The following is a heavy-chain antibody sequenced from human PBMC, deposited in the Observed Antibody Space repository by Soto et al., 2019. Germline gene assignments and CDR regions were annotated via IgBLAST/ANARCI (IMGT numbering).Heavy chain of an antibody. Sequence: HPGGSLRLSCAASGFTFSSYWMHWVRQAPGKGLVWVSRINSDGSSTSYADSVKGRFTISRDNAKNTLYLQMNSLRAEDTAVYYCAYDSSGYSYYFDYWGQGTLVTVSS. J-gene: IGHJ4*02. CDR3: AYDSSGYSYYFDY. CDR1: GFTFSSYW. V-gene: IGHV3-74*01. CDR2: INSDGSST. D-gene: IGHD3-22*01.